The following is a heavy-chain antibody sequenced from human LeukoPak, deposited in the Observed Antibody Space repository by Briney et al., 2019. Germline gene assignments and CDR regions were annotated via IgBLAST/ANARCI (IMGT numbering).Heavy chain of an antibody. Sequence: ASVKVSCKASGYTFTGYYMHWVRQAPGQGLEWMGWINPNSGGTNYAQKFQGRVTMTRDTSISTAYMELSRLRSDDTAVYYCARETNWGPPYWYFDLWGRGTLVTVSS. CDR2: INPNSGGT. V-gene: IGHV1-2*02. CDR3: ARETNWGPPYWYFDL. D-gene: IGHD7-27*01. CDR1: GYTFTGYY. J-gene: IGHJ2*01.